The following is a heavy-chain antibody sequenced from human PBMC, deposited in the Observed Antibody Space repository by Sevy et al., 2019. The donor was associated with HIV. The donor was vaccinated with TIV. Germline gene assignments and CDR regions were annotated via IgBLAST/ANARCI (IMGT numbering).Heavy chain of an antibody. J-gene: IGHJ4*01. D-gene: IGHD2-2*01. V-gene: IGHV3-23*01. CDR2: ISGSHGTP. CDR3: AKSEWVNIGFCTRSSCYPFDY. Sequence: GGSLRLSCAASGFTFTSYAMSWVRQAPGKGLEWVSSISGSHGTPYYANSVKGRFTISRDNSKNTLYLQMSSLRAEDTPMYYNAKSEWVNIGFCTRSSCYPFDYWGRGTLFTVAS. CDR1: GFTFTSYA.